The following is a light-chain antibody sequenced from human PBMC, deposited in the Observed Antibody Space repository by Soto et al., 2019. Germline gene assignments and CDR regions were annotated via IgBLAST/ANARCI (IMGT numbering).Light chain of an antibody. J-gene: IGLJ1*01. V-gene: IGLV2-8*01. Sequence: QSALTQPPSASGSPGQSVTISCTGTSSDVGGYNYVSWYQHHPGKAPKLMIYEVSTRPSGVPDRFSGSKSANTASLTVSGLQAEDEADYYCSSYAGSSDYVFGTGTKVTVL. CDR3: SSYAGSSDYV. CDR2: EVS. CDR1: SSDVGGYNY.